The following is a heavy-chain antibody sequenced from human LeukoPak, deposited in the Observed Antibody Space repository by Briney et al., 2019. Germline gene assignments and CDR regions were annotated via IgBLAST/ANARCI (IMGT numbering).Heavy chain of an antibody. CDR2: IYTSGST. CDR1: GGSISSYY. D-gene: IGHD2-2*01. V-gene: IGHV4-4*07. Sequence: SETLSLTCTVSGGSISSYYWSWIRQPAGKGLEWIGRIYTSGSTNYNPSLKSRVTISIDKSKNHFSLKLSSATAADTAVYYCARMFPAAYPDYYYYMDVWGKGTTVTVSS. J-gene: IGHJ6*03. CDR3: ARMFPAAYPDYYYYMDV.